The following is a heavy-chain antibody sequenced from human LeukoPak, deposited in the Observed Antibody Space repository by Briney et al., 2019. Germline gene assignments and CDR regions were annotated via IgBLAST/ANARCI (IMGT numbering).Heavy chain of an antibody. CDR1: GYTFTSYG. V-gene: IGHV1-18*01. D-gene: IGHD3-22*01. CDR2: ISAYNGNT. Sequence: ASVKVSCKASGYTFTSYGISWVRQAPGQGLEWMGWISAYNGNTNYAQKLQGRVTMTTDTSTSTAYMELRSLRSDDTAVYYCARDGAYYYDSSGCYRYYYMDVWGKGTTVTVSS. CDR3: ARDGAYYYDSSGCYRYYYMDV. J-gene: IGHJ6*03.